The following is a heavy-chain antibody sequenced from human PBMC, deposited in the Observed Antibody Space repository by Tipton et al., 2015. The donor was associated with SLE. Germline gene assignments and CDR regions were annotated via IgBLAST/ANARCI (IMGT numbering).Heavy chain of an antibody. D-gene: IGHD2-2*01. Sequence: TLSLTCTVSGGSISSGSYYWSWIRQPAGKGLEWIGRIYTSGSTNYNPSIKSRVTISVDTSKNQFSLKLSSVTAADTAVYYCAVYCSSTSCSFDYWGQGTLVTVSS. CDR1: GGSISSGSYY. CDR2: IYTSGST. V-gene: IGHV4-61*02. CDR3: AVYCSSTSCSFDY. J-gene: IGHJ4*02.